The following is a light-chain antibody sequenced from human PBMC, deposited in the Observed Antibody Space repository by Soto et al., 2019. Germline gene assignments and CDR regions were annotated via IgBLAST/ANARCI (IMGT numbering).Light chain of an antibody. V-gene: IGKV2-30*01. CDR3: MQGTHWPIA. CDR2: KVS. CDR1: ESLLYFDGNIY. J-gene: IGKJ5*01. Sequence: DVVMTQSPLSLPVTLGQPASISCRSSESLLYFDGNIYVNWFQQRPGQSPRRLIYKVSNRDSGVPDRFSGSGAGTDFTLKIRRVAADHVRVYYCMQGTHWPIAFGQGTRLEIK.